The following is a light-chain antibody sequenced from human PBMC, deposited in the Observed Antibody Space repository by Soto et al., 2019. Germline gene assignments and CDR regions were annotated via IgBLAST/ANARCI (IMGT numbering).Light chain of an antibody. V-gene: IGKV3-15*01. CDR2: GAS. CDR1: QSVSIN. CDR3: QQYNDWPPLT. Sequence: EIVMTQSPATLSVSPGERATLSCRASQSVSINLAWYQQKPGQGPRLLIYGASTRAAGIPARFSGSGSGIEFTLTISSLQSEDFAVYYCQQYNDWPPLTFGGGTKVEIK. J-gene: IGKJ4*01.